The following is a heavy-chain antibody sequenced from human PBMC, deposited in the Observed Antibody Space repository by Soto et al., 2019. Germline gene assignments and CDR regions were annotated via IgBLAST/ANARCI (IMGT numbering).Heavy chain of an antibody. J-gene: IGHJ6*02. CDR3: ARGPYCSGGSCYSAYYYYGMDV. CDR2: IYPGDSDT. Sequence: PGESLKISCKGSGYSFTSYWIGWVRQMPGKGLEWMGIIYPGDSDTRYSPSFQGQVTISADKSISTAYLQWSSLKASDTAMYYCARGPYCSGGSCYSAYYYYGMDVWGQGTTVTVSS. V-gene: IGHV5-51*01. CDR1: GYSFTSYW. D-gene: IGHD2-15*01.